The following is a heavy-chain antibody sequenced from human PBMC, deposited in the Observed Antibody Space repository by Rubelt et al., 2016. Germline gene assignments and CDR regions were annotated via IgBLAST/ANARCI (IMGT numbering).Heavy chain of an antibody. CDR2: ISYDGSNK. CDR3: ARDPGFWSGFSN. Sequence: WVAVISYDGSNKYYADSVKGRFTISRDNSKNTLYLQMNSLRAEDTAVYYCARDPGFWSGFSNWGQGTLVTVSS. V-gene: IGHV3-30*01. D-gene: IGHD3-3*01. J-gene: IGHJ4*02.